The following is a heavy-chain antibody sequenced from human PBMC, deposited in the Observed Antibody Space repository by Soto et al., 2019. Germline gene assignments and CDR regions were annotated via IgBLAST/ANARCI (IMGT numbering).Heavy chain of an antibody. J-gene: IGHJ4*02. CDR1: GFNFDNYW. Sequence: LRLSCAASGFNFDNYWMAWVRQAPGKGLEWVANIKQDGSDKNYVDSVKGRFTISRDNAKNSLYLQMNSLRAEDSAVYSCARDTTGILDYWGQGTLVTAPQ. CDR2: IKQDGSDK. V-gene: IGHV3-7*01. CDR3: ARDTTGILDY. D-gene: IGHD1-1*01.